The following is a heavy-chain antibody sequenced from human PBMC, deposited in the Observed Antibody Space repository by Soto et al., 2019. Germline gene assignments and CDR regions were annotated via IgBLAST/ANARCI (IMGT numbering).Heavy chain of an antibody. V-gene: IGHV3-64*04. CDR3: AKAGGAAGTVDYFDY. D-gene: IGHD6-13*01. CDR1: GFTFSNYA. CDR2: ISSKGGST. Sequence: PGGSLRLSCSASGFTFSNYAIHWVRQAPGKGLEYVAAISSKGGSTKYADYVKGRFTISRDNSKNTLYLKMSSLRVEDTAFFFCAKAGGAAGTVDYFDYWGQGTLVTVSS. J-gene: IGHJ4*02.